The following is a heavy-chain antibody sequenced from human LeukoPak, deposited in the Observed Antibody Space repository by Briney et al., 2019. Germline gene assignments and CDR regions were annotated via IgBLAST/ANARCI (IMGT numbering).Heavy chain of an antibody. CDR3: ASGGIAALHWFDP. Sequence: SQTLSLTCTVSGGAISSGDYYCSSIRQPPGKGLGWIEDIYYSGSTYYNPSLKSRVTISVDTSKTHFSLNLSSVTAADTAVYYCASGGIAALHWFDPWGQGALVTVSS. J-gene: IGHJ5*02. V-gene: IGHV4-30-4*01. CDR1: GGAISSGDYY. D-gene: IGHD6-13*01. CDR2: IYYSGST.